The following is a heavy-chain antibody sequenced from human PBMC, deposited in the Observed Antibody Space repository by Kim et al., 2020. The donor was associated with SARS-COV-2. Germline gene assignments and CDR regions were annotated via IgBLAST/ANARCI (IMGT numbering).Heavy chain of an antibody. D-gene: IGHD2-21*01. CDR3: ARDRGGCGRSCDFFSWF. CDR2: ISSDGSNK. V-gene: IGHV3-48*04. Sequence: GGSLRLSCAASGFTFSDYGMHWVRQAPGKGLEWVSYISSDGSNKYYADSVKGRFTISRDNAKNSLYLQMNSLRAEDTAVYYCARDRGGCGRSCDFFSWF. CDR1: GFTFSDYG. J-gene: IGHJ5*01.